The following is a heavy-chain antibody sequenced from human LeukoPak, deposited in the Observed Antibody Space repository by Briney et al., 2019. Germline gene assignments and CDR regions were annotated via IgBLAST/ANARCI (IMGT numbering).Heavy chain of an antibody. CDR1: GFTFNKYA. Sequence: GGSLRLSCSASGFTFNKYAMHWVRQAPEKGLEFVSAIWTNGDPTYYADSVKGRFTISRDNSKNALYLQMSSLRTEDTAVYYCAREVGVGCSSTSCPPHLMTGWFDPWGQGTLVTVSS. CDR3: AREVGVGCSSTSCPPHLMTGWFDP. J-gene: IGHJ5*02. V-gene: IGHV3-64D*06. D-gene: IGHD2-2*01. CDR2: IWTNGDPT.